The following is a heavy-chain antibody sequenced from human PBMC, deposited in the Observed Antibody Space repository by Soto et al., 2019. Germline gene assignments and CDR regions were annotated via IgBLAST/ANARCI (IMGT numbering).Heavy chain of an antibody. J-gene: IGHJ6*02. CDR3: ARDYSYGSGRAGMDV. CDR1: GFTFSNLP. CDR2: ISTNGRNT. V-gene: IGHV3-64*01. D-gene: IGHD3-10*01. Sequence: PGRSLRLSCAASGFTFSNLPMYWVRQAPGKGLEFVSSISTNGRNTYFPNSVKGRFTISRDNSKNTLWLQMGSLRPEDMAIYYCARDYSYGSGRAGMDVWGQGTTVTVS.